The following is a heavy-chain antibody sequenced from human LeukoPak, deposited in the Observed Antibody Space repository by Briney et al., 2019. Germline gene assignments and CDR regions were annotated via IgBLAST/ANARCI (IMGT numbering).Heavy chain of an antibody. J-gene: IGHJ4*02. CDR2: ISSSSSTI. V-gene: IGHV3-48*01. D-gene: IGHD2-21*02. CDR1: GFTFSRYS. Sequence: GGSLRLSCAASGFTFSRYSMNWVRQAPGKGLEWVSYISSSSSTIYYADSVKGRFTISRDNAKNSLYLQMNSLRAEDTAVYYCARDLRAYCGGDCYSDYWGQGTLVTVSS. CDR3: ARDLRAYCGGDCYSDY.